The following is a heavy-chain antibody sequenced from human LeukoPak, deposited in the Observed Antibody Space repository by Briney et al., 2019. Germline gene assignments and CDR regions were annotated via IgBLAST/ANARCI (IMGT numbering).Heavy chain of an antibody. V-gene: IGHV4-59*08. Sequence: SETLSLTCTVSAGSINLYYWSCIRQPPGKRLEWIGSIYYSGTTDYNPSLKSRVTISVDTPAHQFSLRLNSVTAADTAEYFCARHTILQPQTVFDYWGHGTLLTVSS. CDR1: AGSINLYY. D-gene: IGHD3-9*01. CDR3: ARHTILQPQTVFDY. J-gene: IGHJ4*01. CDR2: IYYSGTT.